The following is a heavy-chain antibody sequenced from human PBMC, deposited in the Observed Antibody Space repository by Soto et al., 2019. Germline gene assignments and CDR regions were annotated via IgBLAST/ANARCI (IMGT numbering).Heavy chain of an antibody. V-gene: IGHV3-33*01. D-gene: IGHD3-3*01. Sequence: LRLSCAASGFIFNSYAMYWFRQAPGKGLEWVAAIWNDGNNKYYGDSVKGRFTISRDNSKNTLYLQMSSLRAEDTAVYYCARGLDFWSALDYWGQGTLVTVSS. CDR1: GFIFNSYA. CDR2: IWNDGNNK. J-gene: IGHJ4*02. CDR3: ARGLDFWSALDY.